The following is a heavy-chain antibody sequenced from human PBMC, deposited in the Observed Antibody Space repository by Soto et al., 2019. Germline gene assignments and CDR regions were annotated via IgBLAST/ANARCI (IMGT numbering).Heavy chain of an antibody. CDR1: GYTFTGYY. CDR2: INPNSGGT. V-gene: IGHV1-2*04. J-gene: IGHJ6*02. D-gene: IGHD3-10*01. CDR3: ARDSVADIKYYGSGSYSAYGMDV. Sequence: ASVKVSCKASGYTFTGYYMHWVRQAPGQGLEWMGWINPNSGGTNYAQKFQGWVTMTRDTSISTAYMELSRLRSDDTAVYYCARDSVADIKYYGSGSYSAYGMDVWGQ.